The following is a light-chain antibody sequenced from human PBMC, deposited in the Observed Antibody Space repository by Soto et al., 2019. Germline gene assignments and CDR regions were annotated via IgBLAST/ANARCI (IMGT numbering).Light chain of an antibody. CDR2: DVS. CDR3: SSYTTSTTRVV. Sequence: QSALTQPASVSGSPGQSITISCTGTSSDVGGYNYVSWYQQHPGKAPKLMIYDVSIRPSGVSNRFSGSKSGNTASLTISGLQAEDEADYFCSSYTTSTTRVVIGGGTKLTVL. V-gene: IGLV2-14*01. J-gene: IGLJ2*01. CDR1: SSDVGGYNY.